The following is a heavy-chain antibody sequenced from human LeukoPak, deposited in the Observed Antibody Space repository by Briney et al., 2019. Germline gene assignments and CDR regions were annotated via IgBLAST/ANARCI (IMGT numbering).Heavy chain of an antibody. V-gene: IGHV3-73*01. CDR2: IRSKANSYAT. CDR1: GFTFSGSA. J-gene: IGHJ3*02. D-gene: IGHD1-1*01. CDR3: ARTGNPPVYDAFDI. Sequence: PGGSLRLSCAASGFTFSGSAMHWVRQASGKGLEWVGRIRSKANSYATAYAASVKGRFTISRDDSKNTAYLQMNSLKTEDTAVYYCARTGNPPVYDAFDIWGQGTMVTVSS.